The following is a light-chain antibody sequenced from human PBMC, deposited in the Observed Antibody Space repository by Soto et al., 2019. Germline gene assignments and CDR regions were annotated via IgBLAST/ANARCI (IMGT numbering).Light chain of an antibody. Sequence: DIQMTQSPSSLSASVGDRVTITCRASQSIRNYLNWYQQKPGKAPKLLIYAASSLHSGVPSTFSGSGSGTDFTLTISSLQPEDFATYYCQQSYSTPYTFGQGTKLEIK. CDR2: AAS. CDR3: QQSYSTPYT. V-gene: IGKV1-39*01. J-gene: IGKJ2*01. CDR1: QSIRNY.